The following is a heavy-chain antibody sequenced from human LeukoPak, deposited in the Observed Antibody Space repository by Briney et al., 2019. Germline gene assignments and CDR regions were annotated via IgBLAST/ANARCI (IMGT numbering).Heavy chain of an antibody. J-gene: IGHJ4*02. CDR3: ARDLSNDFWSGYYDY. CDR1: GGSISSHY. CDR2: IYYSGST. D-gene: IGHD3-3*01. V-gene: IGHV4-59*11. Sequence: SETLSLTCTVSGGSISSHYWSWIRQPPGKGLEWIGYIYYSGSTNYNPSLKSRVTISVDTSKNQFSLKLSSVTAADTAVYYCARDLSNDFWSGYYDYWGQGTLVTVSS.